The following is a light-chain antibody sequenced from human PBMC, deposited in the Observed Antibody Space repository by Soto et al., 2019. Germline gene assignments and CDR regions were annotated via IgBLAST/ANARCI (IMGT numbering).Light chain of an antibody. Sequence: EIVLTQSPGTLSLSPGERATLSCRASQSVSSSYLAWYQQKPGQAPRLLIYGASSRATGIPDRFSGSGSGPDFTLTISRLEPEDFAVYYCPQYGSSPPYTFGQGTKLEIK. CDR1: QSVSSSY. J-gene: IGKJ2*01. CDR3: PQYGSSPPYT. V-gene: IGKV3-20*01. CDR2: GAS.